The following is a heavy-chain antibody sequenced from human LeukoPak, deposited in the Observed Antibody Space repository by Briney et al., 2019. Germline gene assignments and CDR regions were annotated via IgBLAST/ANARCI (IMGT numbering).Heavy chain of an antibody. V-gene: IGHV1-2*02. J-gene: IGHJ4*02. D-gene: IGHD6-19*01. CDR2: INPNSGGT. CDR1: GYTFNGYY. Sequence: ASVKVSCKASGYTFNGYYMHWVRQAPGQGLEWMGWINPNSGGTNYAQKFQGRVTMTRDTSISTAYMELSRLRSDDTAVYYCARYSSGFLYYFDYWGQGTLVTVSS. CDR3: ARYSSGFLYYFDY.